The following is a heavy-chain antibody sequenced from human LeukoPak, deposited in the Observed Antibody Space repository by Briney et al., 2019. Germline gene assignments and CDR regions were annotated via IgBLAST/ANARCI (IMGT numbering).Heavy chain of an antibody. CDR3: ARVRSGTWSGHEY. CDR1: GFIFSSYW. Sequence: PGGSLRLSCAASGFIFSSYWMYWFRQGPGKGLVWVSRISTDGSSTSYADSVKGRFTISRDNAKNTLYLQMDSLRAEDSAVYYCARVRSGTWSGHEYWGQGTLVTVSS. J-gene: IGHJ4*02. V-gene: IGHV3-74*01. CDR2: ISTDGSST. D-gene: IGHD3-3*01.